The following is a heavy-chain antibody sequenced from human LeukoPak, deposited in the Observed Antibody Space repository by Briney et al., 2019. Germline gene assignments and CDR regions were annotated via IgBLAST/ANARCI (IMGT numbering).Heavy chain of an antibody. Sequence: PGGSLRLSCAASGFTVSSNYMSWVRQAPGKGLDRVSVIYSGGSTYYADSVKGRFTISRDNAKNTVYLQMNSLRAEDTAVHYCARDIGRYCGGDCYSSNWFDPWGQGTLVTVSS. CDR1: GFTVSSNY. D-gene: IGHD2-21*02. V-gene: IGHV3-53*01. J-gene: IGHJ5*02. CDR3: ARDIGRYCGGDCYSSNWFDP. CDR2: IYSGGST.